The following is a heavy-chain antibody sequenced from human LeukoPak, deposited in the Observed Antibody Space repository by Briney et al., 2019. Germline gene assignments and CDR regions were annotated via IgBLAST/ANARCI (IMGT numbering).Heavy chain of an antibody. CDR3: ARPGSSSGTDY. Sequence: SETLSLTCTVSGGSISSSSYYWGWFRQPPGKGLEWIGSIYYSGSTYYNPSLKSRVTISVDTSKNQFSLKLSSVTAADTAVYYCARPGSSSGTDYWGQGTLVTVSS. CDR2: IYYSGST. D-gene: IGHD6-6*01. V-gene: IGHV4-39*01. CDR1: GGSISSSSYY. J-gene: IGHJ4*02.